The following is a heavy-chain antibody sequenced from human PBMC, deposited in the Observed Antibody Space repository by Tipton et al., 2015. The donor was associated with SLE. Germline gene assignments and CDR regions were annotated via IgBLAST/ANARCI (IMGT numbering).Heavy chain of an antibody. D-gene: IGHD3-3*02. CDR2: IFSTGST. CDR3: ARGGRGIYYLDY. Sequence: TLSLTCSVSGGSITHYYLSWFRQPPGKGLEWLGYIFSTGSTSYNPSLENRVTMSVDMSKNQFSLSLTSVTSADTAVYYCARGGRGIYYLDYWGQGTLVTVSS. CDR1: GGSITHYY. V-gene: IGHV4-59*01. J-gene: IGHJ4*02.